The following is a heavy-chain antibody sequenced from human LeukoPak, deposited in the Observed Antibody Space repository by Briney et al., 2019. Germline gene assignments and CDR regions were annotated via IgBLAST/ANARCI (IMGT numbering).Heavy chain of an antibody. J-gene: IGHJ4*02. CDR2: INSDGSST. Sequence: GGSLRLSCAASGFNFSSYWMHWVRQAPGQGLVRVSRINSDGSSTSYADSVKGRFTISRDNDKNTLYLQMNSLRAEDTAVYYCARDLTAAGTPGYWGQGTLVTVSS. V-gene: IGHV3-74*01. CDR3: ARDLTAAGTPGY. D-gene: IGHD6-13*01. CDR1: GFNFSSYW.